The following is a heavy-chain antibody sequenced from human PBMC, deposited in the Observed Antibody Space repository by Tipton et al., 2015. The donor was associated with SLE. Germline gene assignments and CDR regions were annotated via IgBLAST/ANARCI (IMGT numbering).Heavy chain of an antibody. CDR1: GGTFSSYA. CDR3: ARGALRITIFGVVIDYAFDI. CDR2: IIPIFGTA. V-gene: IGHV1-69*01. D-gene: IGHD3-3*01. J-gene: IGHJ3*02. Sequence: QLVQSGAEVKKPGSSVKVSCKASGGTFSSYAISWVRQAPGQGLEWMGGIIPIFGTANYAQKFQGRVTITTDESTSTAYMELSSLISEDTAVYYCARGALRITIFGVVIDYAFDIWGQGTMVTVS.